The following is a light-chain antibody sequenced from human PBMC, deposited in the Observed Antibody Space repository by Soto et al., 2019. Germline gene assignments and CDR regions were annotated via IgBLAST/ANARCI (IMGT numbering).Light chain of an antibody. CDR3: QQLFDSPIT. J-gene: IGKJ5*01. CDR2: GAS. V-gene: IGKV3-20*01. CDR1: QSVSSSY. Sequence: EIVLTQSPGTLSLSPGERATPSCRATQSVSSSYLAWYQQKPGQAPRLLIYGASSRATGIPDRFSGSGSGTDFTLTISRLEPEDFATYYCQQLFDSPITFGQGTRLEIK.